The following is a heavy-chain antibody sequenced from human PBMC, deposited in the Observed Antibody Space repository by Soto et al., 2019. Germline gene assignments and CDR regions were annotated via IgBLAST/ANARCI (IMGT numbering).Heavy chain of an antibody. CDR3: ARQKADILTGPIDY. D-gene: IGHD3-9*01. CDR1: GGSISSSSYY. V-gene: IGHV4-39*01. J-gene: IGHJ4*02. Sequence: QLQLQESGPGLVKPSETLSLTCTVSGGSISSSSYYWGWIRQPPGKGLEWIGSIYYSGSTYYNPSLKSRVTISVDTSKNQFSLKRSSVPAADTAVYYCARQKADILTGPIDYWGQGTLVTVSS. CDR2: IYYSGST.